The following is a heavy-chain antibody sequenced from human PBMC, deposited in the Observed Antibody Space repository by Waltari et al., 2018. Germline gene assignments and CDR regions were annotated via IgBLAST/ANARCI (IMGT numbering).Heavy chain of an antibody. CDR1: GFTFSSYW. J-gene: IGHJ4*02. Sequence: EVQLVESGGGLVQPGGSLRLSCAAYGFTFSSYWLHWVRQAPGKGLVWVSRINSDGSSTSYADSVKGRFTISRDNAKNTLYLQMNSLRAEDTAVYYCAREASQQLAPPFDYWGQGTLVTVSS. V-gene: IGHV3-74*01. D-gene: IGHD6-13*01. CDR3: AREASQQLAPPFDY. CDR2: INSDGSST.